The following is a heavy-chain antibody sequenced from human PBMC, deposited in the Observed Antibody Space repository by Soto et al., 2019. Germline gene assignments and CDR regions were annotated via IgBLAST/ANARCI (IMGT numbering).Heavy chain of an antibody. J-gene: IGHJ6*02. V-gene: IGHV1-46*01. Sequence: ASVKVSCKASGYTFTSYYIHWLRQAPGQGLEWMGIINPSGGGTIYAQKFQGRVTMTRDTSTSTVYMELSSLRSEDTAVYYCARDKSATVTSYYYYYAMDVWGQGTTVTVSS. CDR3: ARDKSATVTSYYYYYAMDV. D-gene: IGHD4-4*01. CDR2: INPSGGGT. CDR1: GYTFTSYY.